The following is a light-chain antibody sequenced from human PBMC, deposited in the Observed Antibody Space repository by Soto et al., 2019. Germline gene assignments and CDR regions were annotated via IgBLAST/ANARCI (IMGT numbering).Light chain of an antibody. J-gene: IGKJ2*02. CDR2: AAS. Sequence: DIQMTQSPSSLSASVGDRVTITCRAIQSISSYLNWYQQKPGKAPKLLIYAASSLQSGVPSRFSGSGSGTDFTLTISSLQPEDFATYYCQQSYSTPSTFGQGTKREIK. CDR1: QSISSY. CDR3: QQSYSTPST. V-gene: IGKV1-39*01.